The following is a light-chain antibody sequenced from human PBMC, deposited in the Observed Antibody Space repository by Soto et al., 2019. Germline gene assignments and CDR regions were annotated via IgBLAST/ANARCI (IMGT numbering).Light chain of an antibody. J-gene: IGKJ2*01. CDR2: DAS. V-gene: IGKV1-5*01. CDR1: QSISSW. CDR3: QQYNSYSST. Sequence: DIQMTQSPSTLSASVGDRVTIACRASQSISSWLAWYQQKPGKAPKLLIYDASSLDSGVPSRFSGSGSGTEFTLTISSLQPADFATYYCQQYNSYSSTFGQGTKLEI.